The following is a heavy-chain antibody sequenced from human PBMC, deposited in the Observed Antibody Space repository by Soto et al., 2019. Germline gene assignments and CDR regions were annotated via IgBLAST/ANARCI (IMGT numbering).Heavy chain of an antibody. CDR3: TTSGVRGVINY. Sequence: EVQLVESGGGLVKPGGSLRLSCAASGFTFSNAWMNWVRQAPGKGLEWVGRIKSKTDGGKTDYAAPVKGRFTISTDDSKNTLYLQMNSLKTEDTAVYYCTTSGVRGVINYWGQGTLVTVSS. CDR2: IKSKTDGGKT. J-gene: IGHJ4*02. CDR1: GFTFSNAW. V-gene: IGHV3-15*07. D-gene: IGHD3-10*01.